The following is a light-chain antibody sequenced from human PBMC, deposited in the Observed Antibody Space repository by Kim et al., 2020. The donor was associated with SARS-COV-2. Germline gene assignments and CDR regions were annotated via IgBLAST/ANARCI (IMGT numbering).Light chain of an antibody. CDR1: SSDVVGYDY. J-gene: IGLJ1*01. V-gene: IGLV2-14*04. CDR2: DVS. CDR3: SSYTSSSTFV. Sequence: GHSITISCTGTSSDVVGYDYVSWYQEHPGKAPRLMMYDVSERPSGVSNRFSGSKSGNTASLTISGLQAGDEADYYCSSYTSSSTFVFGTGTKVTVL.